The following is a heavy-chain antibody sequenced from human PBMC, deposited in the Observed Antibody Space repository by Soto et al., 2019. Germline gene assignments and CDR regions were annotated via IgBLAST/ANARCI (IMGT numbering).Heavy chain of an antibody. CDR2: IIPVFRTA. Sequence: ASVKVSCKASGDTFNSYAIDWVRQASGQGLEWMGGIIPVFRTAIYAQRFQGKVTITADESTSTAYMELSSLRSDDTAVYFCVRPLPRRYCSGGSCYDPAGYWGQGTLVTVSS. D-gene: IGHD2-15*01. J-gene: IGHJ4*02. CDR3: VRPLPRRYCSGGSCYDPAGY. V-gene: IGHV1-69*13. CDR1: GDTFNSYA.